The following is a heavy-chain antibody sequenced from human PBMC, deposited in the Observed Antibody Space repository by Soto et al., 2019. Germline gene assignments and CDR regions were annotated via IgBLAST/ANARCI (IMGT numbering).Heavy chain of an antibody. V-gene: IGHV3-11*01. Sequence: RLSGAASGFTFSDYYMIWIRQAPGKGLEWVSYISSSGSTIYYADSVKGRFTISRDNAKNSLYLQMNSLRAEDTAVYYCARSHLYYDSSGYPDYWGQGTLVTVSS. J-gene: IGHJ4*02. D-gene: IGHD3-22*01. CDR1: GFTFSDYY. CDR3: ARSHLYYDSSGYPDY. CDR2: ISSSGSTI.